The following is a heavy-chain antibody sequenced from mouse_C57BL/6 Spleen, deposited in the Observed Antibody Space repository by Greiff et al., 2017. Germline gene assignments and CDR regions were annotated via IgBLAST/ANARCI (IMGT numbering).Heavy chain of an antibody. V-gene: IGHV1-69*01. CDR2: IDPSDSYT. J-gene: IGHJ3*01. D-gene: IGHD3-2*02. Sequence: QVQLKQPGAELVMPGASVKLSCKASGYTFTSYWMHWVKQRPGQGLEWIGEIDPSDSYTNYNQKFKGKSTLTVDKSSSTAYMQLSSLTSEDSAVYYCARSQLRLRGFAYWGQGTLVTVSA. CDR1: GYTFTSYW. CDR3: ARSQLRLRGFAY.